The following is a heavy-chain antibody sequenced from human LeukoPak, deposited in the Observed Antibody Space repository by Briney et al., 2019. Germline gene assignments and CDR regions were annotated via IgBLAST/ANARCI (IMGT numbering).Heavy chain of an antibody. J-gene: IGHJ4*02. CDR2: INPSGGST. Sequence: ASVKVSCKASGYTFTSYYMHWVRQAPGQGLEWMGIINPSGGSTSYAQKFQGRVTMTRDTSTSTVYMEVSSLRSEDTAVYYCAARGYSYSDFDYWGQGTLVTVSS. D-gene: IGHD5-18*01. CDR3: AARGYSYSDFDY. CDR1: GYTFTSYY. V-gene: IGHV1-46*01.